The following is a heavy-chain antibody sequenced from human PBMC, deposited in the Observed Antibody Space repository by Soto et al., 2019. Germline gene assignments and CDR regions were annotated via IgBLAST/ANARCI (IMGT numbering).Heavy chain of an antibody. CDR2: MYYDGSNE. V-gene: IGHV3-33*01. D-gene: IGHD6-13*01. J-gene: IGHJ4*02. CDR1: RFTFSIHG. Sequence: LSCAASRFTFSIHGMDWVRQTPGKGLEWGAVMYYDGSNEYYADSVMGRFTISRDNSKNTLYLQMNSLRAEDTAVYYCARDYTSTSYGLDYLGQGTLVTGFS. CDR3: ARDYTSTSYGLDY.